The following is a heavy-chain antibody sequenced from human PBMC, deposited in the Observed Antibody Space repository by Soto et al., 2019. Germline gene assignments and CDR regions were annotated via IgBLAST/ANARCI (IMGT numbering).Heavy chain of an antibody. CDR3: AKTPTPYGSGSYALY. CDR2: ISGSGGST. CDR1: GFTFSSYA. D-gene: IGHD3-10*01. V-gene: IGHV3-23*01. J-gene: IGHJ4*02. Sequence: GGSLRLSCAASGFTFSSYAMSWVRQAPGKGLEWVSAISGSGGSTYYADSVKGRFTISRDNSKNTLYLQMNSLRAEDTAVYYCAKTPTPYGSGSYALYWGQGTLVTVSS.